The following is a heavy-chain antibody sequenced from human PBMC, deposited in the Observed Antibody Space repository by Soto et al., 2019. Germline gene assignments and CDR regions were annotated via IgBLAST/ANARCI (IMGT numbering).Heavy chain of an antibody. J-gene: IGHJ6*02. D-gene: IGHD6-6*01. CDR2: IIPIFGTA. V-gene: IGHV1-69*06. Sequence: ASVKVSCKASGGTFSSYAISWVRQAPGQGLEWMGGIIPIFGTANYAQKLQGRVTITADKSTSTAYMELSSLRSEDTAVYYCARGQLVLYYYYGMDVWGQGTTVTVSS. CDR3: ARGQLVLYYYYGMDV. CDR1: GGTFSSYA.